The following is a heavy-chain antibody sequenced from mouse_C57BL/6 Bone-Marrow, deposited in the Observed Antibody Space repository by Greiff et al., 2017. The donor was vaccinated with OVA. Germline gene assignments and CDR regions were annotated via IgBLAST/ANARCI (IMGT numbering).Heavy chain of an antibody. J-gene: IGHJ3*01. D-gene: IGHD2-1*01. V-gene: IGHV2-2*01. Sequence: VQLQQSGPGLVQPSQSLSITCTVSGFSLTSYGVHWVRQSPGKGLEWLGVIRSGGSTDYNAAFISRLSISKDNSKSQVFFKMNSLQADDTAIYYCARGYGRFAYWGQGTLVTVSA. CDR1: GFSLTSYG. CDR2: IRSGGST. CDR3: ARGYGRFAY.